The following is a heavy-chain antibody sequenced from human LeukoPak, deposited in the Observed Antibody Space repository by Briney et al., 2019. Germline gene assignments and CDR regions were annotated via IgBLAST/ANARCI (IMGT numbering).Heavy chain of an antibody. D-gene: IGHD4-17*01. CDR3: ASLYGDAFVDY. CDR2: IYSGGST. CDR1: GFTVSRNY. J-gene: IGHJ4*02. Sequence: GGSLRLSCAASGFTVSRNYMSWVRQAPGKGLEWVSVIYSGGSTFYADSVRGRFTISRDNAKNSLYLQMNSLRDEDTAVYYCASLYGDAFVDYWGQGTLVTVSS. V-gene: IGHV3-53*01.